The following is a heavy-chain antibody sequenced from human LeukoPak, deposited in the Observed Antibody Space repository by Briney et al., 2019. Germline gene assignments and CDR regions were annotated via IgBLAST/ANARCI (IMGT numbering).Heavy chain of an antibody. J-gene: IGHJ5*02. CDR3: AEGIAVAGTGRYNWFDP. CDR1: GGSISNSSYY. Sequence: PSETLSLTCTVSGGSISNSSYYWGWIRQPPGKGLEWIGSIYYSGSTYYNPSLKSRVTISVDTSKNQFSLKLSSVTAADTAVYYCAEGIAVAGTGRYNWFDPWGQGTLVTVSS. D-gene: IGHD6-19*01. V-gene: IGHV4-39*07. CDR2: IYYSGST.